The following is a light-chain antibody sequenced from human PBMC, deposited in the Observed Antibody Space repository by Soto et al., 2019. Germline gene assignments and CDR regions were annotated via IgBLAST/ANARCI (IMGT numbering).Light chain of an antibody. V-gene: IGLV2-14*01. J-gene: IGLJ1*01. CDR1: SSDVGGYNY. Sequence: QSALTQPASVSGSPGQSITISCTGTSSDVGGYNYVSWYQQHPGKVPKLMIYDVSNRPSGVSNRFSGSKSGNTASLTISGLQAEDEADYDCSSYTSSSTLYVFGTGTKRTVL. CDR3: SSYTSSSTLYV. CDR2: DVS.